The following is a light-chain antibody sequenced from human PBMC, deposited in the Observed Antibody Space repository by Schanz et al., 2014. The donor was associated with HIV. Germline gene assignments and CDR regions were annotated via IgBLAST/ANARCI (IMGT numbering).Light chain of an antibody. CDR1: SSDVGGYNY. Sequence: QSALTQPPSASGSPGQSVTISCTGTSSDVGGYNYVSWYQQHPGKAPKLIIYEVNKRPSGVSNRFSGSKSGNTASLTISGLQAEDEADYYCSSYIRSTTPVVFGGGTKLTVL. J-gene: IGLJ2*01. V-gene: IGLV2-14*01. CDR3: SSYIRSTTPVV. CDR2: EVN.